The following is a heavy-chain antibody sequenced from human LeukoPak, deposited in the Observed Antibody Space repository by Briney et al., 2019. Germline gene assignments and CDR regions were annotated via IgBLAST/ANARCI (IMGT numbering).Heavy chain of an antibody. CDR1: GFTFSSDA. Sequence: GASLRLSCAASGFTFSSDAMSWVRQAPGKGLEWVSAISGSGGSTYYADSVKGRFTISRDNSKNTLYLQMNSLRAEDTAVYYCAKDRRRWLQSNFDFWAQGTLVTVSS. CDR3: AKDRRRWLQSNFDF. V-gene: IGHV3-23*01. J-gene: IGHJ4*02. CDR2: ISGSGGST. D-gene: IGHD5-24*01.